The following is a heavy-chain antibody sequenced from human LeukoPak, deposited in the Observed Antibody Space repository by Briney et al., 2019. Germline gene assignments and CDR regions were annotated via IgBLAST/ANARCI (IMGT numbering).Heavy chain of an antibody. CDR3: LGYYSGSPN. CDR1: GFTFSYNW. D-gene: IGHD3-10*01. V-gene: IGHV3-74*01. Sequence: GGSLRLSCAASGFTFSYNWMHWVRPAPGKGLVWVSRISSDGRTTHYADSVKGRFTISRDSAKNTLFLQMNDLRAEDTAVYYCLGYYSGSPNWGQGTLVTVSS. CDR2: ISSDGRTT. J-gene: IGHJ4*02.